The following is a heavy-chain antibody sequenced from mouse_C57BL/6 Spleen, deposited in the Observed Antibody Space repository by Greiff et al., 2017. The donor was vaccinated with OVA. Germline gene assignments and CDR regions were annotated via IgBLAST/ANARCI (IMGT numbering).Heavy chain of an antibody. V-gene: IGHV1-74*01. Sequence: QVQLTESGAELVKPGASVKVSCKASGYTFTSYWMHWVKQRPGQGLEWIGRIHPSDSDPNYNQKFKGKATLTVDKSSSTAYMQLSSLTSEDSAVYYCAIRKLDYDVDYWGQGTTLTVSS. D-gene: IGHD2-4*01. CDR1: GYTFTSYW. CDR3: AIRKLDYDVDY. J-gene: IGHJ2*01. CDR2: IHPSDSDP.